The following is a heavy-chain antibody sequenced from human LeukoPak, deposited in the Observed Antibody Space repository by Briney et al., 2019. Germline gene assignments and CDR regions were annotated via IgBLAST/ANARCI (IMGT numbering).Heavy chain of an antibody. CDR1: GYSISSGYY. D-gene: IGHD3-10*01. CDR2: IYHSGST. J-gene: IGHJ6*03. Sequence: SETLSLTCTVSGYSISSGYYWGWIRQPPGKGPEWIGSIYHSGSTYYNPSLKSRVTISVDTSKNQFSLKLSSVTAADTAVYYCARDFGDYNYYYYMDVWGKGTTVTVSS. CDR3: ARDFGDYNYYYYMDV. V-gene: IGHV4-38-2*02.